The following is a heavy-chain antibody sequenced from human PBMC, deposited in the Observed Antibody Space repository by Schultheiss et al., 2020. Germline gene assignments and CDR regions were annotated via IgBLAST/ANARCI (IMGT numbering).Heavy chain of an antibody. CDR3: ARGCRYDFWSTYCNGGHAFDF. D-gene: IGHD3-3*01. CDR2: ISGYNGNT. CDR1: GGTFSSYA. Sequence: ASVKVSCKASGGTFSSYAISWVRQAPGQGLEWMGWISGYNGNTNYAQKFQGRVTMTTDTSTSTAYMDLRSLRSDDTAVYYCARGCRYDFWSTYCNGGHAFDFWGQGTMVTVSS. J-gene: IGHJ3*01. V-gene: IGHV1-18*01.